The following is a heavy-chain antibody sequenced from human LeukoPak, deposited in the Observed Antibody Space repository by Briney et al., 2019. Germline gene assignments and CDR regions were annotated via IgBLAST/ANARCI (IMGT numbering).Heavy chain of an antibody. CDR2: IKEDGSET. D-gene: IGHD3-10*02. V-gene: IGHV3-7*03. J-gene: IGHJ4*02. Sequence: GGSLRLSCAASGFTFSNYWMSWVRQAPGKGPEWMGNIKEDGSETYYVDSVKGRFTISRDNAQNSLYLHMHSLRVEDTAVYYCARDPYVSSFDYWGQGTLVTVSS. CDR1: GFTFSNYW. CDR3: ARDPYVSSFDY.